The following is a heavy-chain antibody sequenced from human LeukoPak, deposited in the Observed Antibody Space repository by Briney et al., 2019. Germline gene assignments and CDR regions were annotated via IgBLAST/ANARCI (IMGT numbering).Heavy chain of an antibody. J-gene: IGHJ4*02. Sequence: GASVKVSCKASGYTFTGYYMHWVRQAPGQGLEWMGWINPNSGGTNYAQKFQGRVTMTRDTSISTAYMELSRLRSDDTAVYYRARECDYYDSSGYYYCFDYWGQGTLVTVSS. CDR2: INPNSGGT. CDR3: ARECDYYDSSGYYYCFDY. D-gene: IGHD3-22*01. CDR1: GYTFTGYY. V-gene: IGHV1-2*02.